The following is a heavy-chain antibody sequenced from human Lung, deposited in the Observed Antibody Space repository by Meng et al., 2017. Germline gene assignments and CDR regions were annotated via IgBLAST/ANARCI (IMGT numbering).Heavy chain of an antibody. V-gene: IGHV3-15*01. CDR3: SGHVDY. CDR2: MKSNVDGGTV. Sequence: VELVESGGGLVKSGGSLRRSCAASGFTFSNAWITWGRQSPGKGLEWIGRMKSNVDGGTVDYAAAVKGRFFISRDDSENTFYLQMNSLKTEDTAVYYCSGHVDYWGHGTLVTVSS. J-gene: IGHJ4*01. CDR1: GFTFSNAW.